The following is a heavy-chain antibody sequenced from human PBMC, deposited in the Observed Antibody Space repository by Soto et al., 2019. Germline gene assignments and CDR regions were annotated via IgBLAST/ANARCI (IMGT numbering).Heavy chain of an antibody. CDR3: ARLGYCSSATCKSYFYYYGMDV. D-gene: IGHD2-2*01. CDR1: GFSFGSYS. CDR2: ISGRGTTT. V-gene: IGHV3-48*02. J-gene: IGHJ6*02. Sequence: GWSLRLSCEASGFSFGSYSMNWVRQAPGKGLEWVSFISGRGTTTYYADSVKGRFTVSRDNAKNSLSLEVNSLRDEDTAVYYCARLGYCSSATCKSYFYYYGMDVWGQGTTVTVS.